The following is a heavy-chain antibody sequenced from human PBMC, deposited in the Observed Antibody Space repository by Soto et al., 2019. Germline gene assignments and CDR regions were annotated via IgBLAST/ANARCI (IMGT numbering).Heavy chain of an antibody. J-gene: IGHJ4*02. CDR3: ARDGSGRAVEY. D-gene: IGHD6-19*01. CDR2: LYYSGST. V-gene: IGHV4-59*01. CDR1: GGSISSYY. Sequence: SETLSLTCTVSGGSISSYYWSWIRQPPGKGLEWIGCLYYSGSTNYNPSLRSRVTMSVDTSENQFSLELSSVTAADTAMYYCARDGSGRAVEYWGQGTLVTVSS.